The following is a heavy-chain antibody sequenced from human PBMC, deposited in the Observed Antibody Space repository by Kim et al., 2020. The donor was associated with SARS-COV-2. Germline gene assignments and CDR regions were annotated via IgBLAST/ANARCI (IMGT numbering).Heavy chain of an antibody. J-gene: IGHJ6*02. CDR1: GFTFSSYA. D-gene: IGHD6-13*01. CDR3: ASSFVVLAAGTYYYYYGMDV. CDR2: ISYDGSNK. Sequence: GGSLRLSCAASGFTFSSYAMHWVRQAPGKGLEWVAVISYDGSNKYYADSVKGRFTISRDNSKNTLYLQMNSLRAEDTAVYYCASSFVVLAAGTYYYYYGMDVWGQGTTVTVSS. V-gene: IGHV3-30-3*01.